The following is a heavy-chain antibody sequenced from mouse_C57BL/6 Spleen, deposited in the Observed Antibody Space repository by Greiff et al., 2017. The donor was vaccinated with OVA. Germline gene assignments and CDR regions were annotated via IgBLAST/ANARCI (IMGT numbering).Heavy chain of an antibody. CDR1: GYTFTSYW. CDR2: INPSNGGT. CDR3: AREEKFITTVVCAMDY. J-gene: IGHJ4*01. V-gene: IGHV1-53*01. Sequence: QVQLQQPGTELVKPGASVKLSCKASGYTFTSYWMHWVKQRPGQGLEWIGNINPSNGGTNYNEKFKSKATLTVDKSSSTAYMQLSSLTSEDSAVYYCAREEKFITTVVCAMDYWGQGTSVTVSS. D-gene: IGHD1-1*01.